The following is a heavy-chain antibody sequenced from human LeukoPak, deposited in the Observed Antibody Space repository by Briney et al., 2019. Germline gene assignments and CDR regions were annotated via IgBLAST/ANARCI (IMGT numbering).Heavy chain of an antibody. V-gene: IGHV4-59*01. Sequence: PSETLSLXCTVSGGSSSSYYWSWIRRPPGKGLEWIGYIYYSGSTNYNPSLKSRVTISVDTSKNQFSLKLSSVTAADTAVYYCARVTASIPTNWFDPWGQGTLVTVSS. CDR2: IYYSGST. CDR3: ARVTASIPTNWFDP. J-gene: IGHJ5*02. CDR1: GGSSSSYY. D-gene: IGHD3-3*02.